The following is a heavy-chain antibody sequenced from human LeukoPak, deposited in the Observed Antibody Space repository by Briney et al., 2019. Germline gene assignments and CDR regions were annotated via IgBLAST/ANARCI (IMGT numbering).Heavy chain of an antibody. D-gene: IGHD5-18*01. V-gene: IGHV3-20*04. CDR1: GFTFDDYG. J-gene: IGHJ4*02. CDR3: ARVGIQLWGND. CDR2: INWNGGST. Sequence: GXSLRLSCAASGFTFDDYGMSWVRQAPGKGLEWVSGINWNGGSTGYADSVKGRFTISRDNAKNSLYLQMNSLRAEDTALYYCARVGIQLWGNDWGQGTLVTVSS.